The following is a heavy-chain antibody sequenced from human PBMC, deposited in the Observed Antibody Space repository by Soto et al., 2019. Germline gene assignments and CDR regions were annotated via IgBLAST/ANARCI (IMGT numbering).Heavy chain of an antibody. CDR3: ARIGNPDASLYFDY. Sequence: QVQLQESGPGLVKPSQTLSLTCTVSGGSISVGVYYWNWFRQLPGKGPEWIGYTYHTGSTYYNPSLESRVTISVDPSKNQFSLRLSSVTAADTAVYYCARIGNPDASLYFDYWGQGTLVTVSS. V-gene: IGHV4-31*03. CDR1: GGSISVGVYY. CDR2: TYHTGST. D-gene: IGHD2-2*01. J-gene: IGHJ4*02.